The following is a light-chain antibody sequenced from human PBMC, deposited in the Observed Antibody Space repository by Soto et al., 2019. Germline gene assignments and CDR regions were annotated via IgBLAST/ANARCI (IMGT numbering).Light chain of an antibody. CDR2: GAS. CDR3: QQYNTYSWT. V-gene: IGKV3-20*01. CDR1: QSVSSSY. Sequence: EVVLTQSPGTLSLSPGERATLSCRASQSVSSSYLAWYQQKPGQPPRLLIYGASTRATGIPARFSGSGSGTEFTLTISSLQPDDFATYYCQQYNTYSWTFGQGTTGDIK. J-gene: IGKJ1*01.